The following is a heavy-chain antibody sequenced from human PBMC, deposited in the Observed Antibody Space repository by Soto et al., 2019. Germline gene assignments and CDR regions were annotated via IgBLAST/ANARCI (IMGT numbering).Heavy chain of an antibody. Sequence: GGSLRLSCAASGFTFSANSIHWVRQAPGKGLEYVAAISSNGGNTYYTDSVKGRFTITRDNIKNTLYLQMSSLRPEDTAVYYWVKPPIGADEVPVEDWGQGTQVTVSS. J-gene: IGHJ4*02. CDR3: VKPPIGADEVPVED. CDR1: GFTFSANS. V-gene: IGHV3-64D*06. CDR2: ISSNGGNT.